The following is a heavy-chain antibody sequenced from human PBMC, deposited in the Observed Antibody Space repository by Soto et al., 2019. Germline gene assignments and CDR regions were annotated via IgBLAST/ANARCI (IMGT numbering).Heavy chain of an antibody. Sequence: SETLSLPCTGSGGSISRNSYYWGWIRQPPGKGLDWIGSIYYSGSTYYNPSLKSRVTISVDTSKNQFSLKLSSVTAADTAVYYCARPSEGGDVLRYFDWLRFDYWGQGTLVTVSS. CDR2: IYYSGST. J-gene: IGHJ4*02. V-gene: IGHV4-39*01. D-gene: IGHD3-9*01. CDR1: GGSISRNSYY. CDR3: ARPSEGGDVLRYFDWLRFDY.